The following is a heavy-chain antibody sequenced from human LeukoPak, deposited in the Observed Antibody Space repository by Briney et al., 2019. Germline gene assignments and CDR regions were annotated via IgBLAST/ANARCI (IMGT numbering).Heavy chain of an antibody. V-gene: IGHV7-4-1*02. CDR1: GYTFTSYA. J-gene: IGHJ4*02. CDR2: INTNTGNP. CDR3: ARDGTEYDFWSGFDY. D-gene: IGHD3-3*01. Sequence: ASVKVSRKASGYTFTSYAMNWVRQAPGQGLEWMGWINTNTGNPTYAQGFTGRSVFSLDTSVSTAYLQISSLKAEDTAVYYCARDGTEYDFWSGFDYWGQGTLVTVSS.